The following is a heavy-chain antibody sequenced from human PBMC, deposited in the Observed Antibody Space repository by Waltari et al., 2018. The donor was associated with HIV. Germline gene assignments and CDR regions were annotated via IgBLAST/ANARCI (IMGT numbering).Heavy chain of an antibody. V-gene: IGHV3-23*01. J-gene: IGHJ6*02. D-gene: IGHD6-13*01. CDR2: ISGSGGST. Sequence: EVQVLEAGEALVQPGGSLRLSCVAAGFTFRNYGMSWVRQAPGKGLEWVSTISGSGGSTYYADSVKGRFTVSRDNSKNTLYLQMNSLRAEDTAVYFCVKEYQYSHSWYSYYGMDVWGQGTTVTVSS. CDR1: GFTFRNYG. CDR3: VKEYQYSHSWYSYYGMDV.